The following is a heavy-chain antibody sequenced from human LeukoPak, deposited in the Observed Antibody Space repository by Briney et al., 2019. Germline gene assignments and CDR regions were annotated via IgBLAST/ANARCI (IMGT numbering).Heavy chain of an antibody. CDR1: GFTFDDYG. D-gene: IGHD3-9*01. Sequence: PGGSLRLSCAASGFTFDDYGMSWVRQAPGKGLEWVSGINWNGGSTGYADSVKGRFTISRDNAKNSLYLQMNSLKAEDTALYYCARVWGYDILTGHLDYWGQGTLVTVSS. J-gene: IGHJ4*02. CDR3: ARVWGYDILTGHLDY. CDR2: INWNGGST. V-gene: IGHV3-20*04.